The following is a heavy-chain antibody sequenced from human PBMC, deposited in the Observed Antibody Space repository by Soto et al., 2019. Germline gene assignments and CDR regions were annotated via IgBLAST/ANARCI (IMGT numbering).Heavy chain of an antibody. D-gene: IGHD2-21*01. V-gene: IGHV1-69*06. CDR2: IMPVFGTV. J-gene: IGHJ6*02. CDR1: RGTFRNYA. Sequence: GASVKVSCKASRGTFRNYAVSWVRQAPGQGLEWMGGIMPVFGTVNYAQKFQGRVTITADKFTNTAYMELSSLTSQDTATYYCARVSVPGLYCEDFWGPGTTVTVSS. CDR3: ARVSVPGLYCEDF.